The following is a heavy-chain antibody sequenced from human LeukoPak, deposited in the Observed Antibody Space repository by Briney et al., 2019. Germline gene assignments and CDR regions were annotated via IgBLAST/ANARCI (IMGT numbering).Heavy chain of an antibody. CDR3: ARGRKRYCSSTSCSRYYYFDY. CDR2: INHSGST. V-gene: IGHV4-34*01. Sequence: GSLRLSCAASGFTFSSYSMNWVRQPPGKGLEWIGEINHSGSTNYNPSLKSRVTISVDTSKNQFSLKLSSVTAADTAVYYCARGRKRYCSSTSCSRYYYFDYWGQGTLVTVSS. D-gene: IGHD2-2*01. J-gene: IGHJ4*02. CDR1: GFTFSSYS.